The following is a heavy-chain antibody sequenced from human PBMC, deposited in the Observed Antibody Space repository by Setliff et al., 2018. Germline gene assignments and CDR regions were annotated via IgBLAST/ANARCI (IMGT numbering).Heavy chain of an antibody. D-gene: IGHD3-3*01. J-gene: IGHJ4*01. V-gene: IGHV4-34*01. CDR3: RFWSVYYKNDY. CDR2: INHSGST. Sequence: PSETLSLTCTLYAVSFSDYYWGWIRQPPGKGLEWIAEINHSGSTNYNPSLKSRVTISVDTSKNQFSLKLSSVTAADTAVYYCRFWSVYYKNDYWGQGTLVTVSS. CDR1: AVSFSDYY.